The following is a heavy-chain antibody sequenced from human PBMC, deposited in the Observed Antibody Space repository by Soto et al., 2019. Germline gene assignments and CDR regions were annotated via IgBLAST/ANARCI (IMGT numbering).Heavy chain of an antibody. CDR1: GGSISSSSYF. D-gene: IGHD5-18*01. J-gene: IGHJ4*02. CDR3: ARHPGYGLSHVEY. V-gene: IGHV4-39*01. Sequence: QLQLQESGPGLVKPSETLSLTCTVSGGSISSSSYFWGWIRQPPGKGLEWIGSIYYSGSTYYNPSLKRRVPISVDTSKSQFSLKLSSVTAADTAVYFCARHPGYGLSHVEYWGQGTLVTVSS. CDR2: IYYSGST.